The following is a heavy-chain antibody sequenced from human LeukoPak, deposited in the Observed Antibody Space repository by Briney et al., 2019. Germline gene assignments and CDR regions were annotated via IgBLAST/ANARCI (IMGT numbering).Heavy chain of an antibody. J-gene: IGHJ4*02. Sequence: PGRSLRLSCAASGFIFSSYDMYWVRQAPGKGPEWVAVISNDGNNKQYADSVKGRFTISRDNSKNTLYLQMNSLRADDTAVYHCAKDGLMRFFDYWGQGTLVTVSS. D-gene: IGHD2-8*01. CDR2: ISNDGNNK. V-gene: IGHV3-30*18. CDR1: GFIFSSYD. CDR3: AKDGLMRFFDY.